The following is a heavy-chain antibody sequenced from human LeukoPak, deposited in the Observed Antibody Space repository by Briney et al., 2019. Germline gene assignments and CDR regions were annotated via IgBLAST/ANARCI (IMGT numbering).Heavy chain of an antibody. CDR3: ARTSYDYVWGSYRLFDY. Sequence: SVKVSRKASGGTFSSYAISWVRQAPGQGLEWMGGIIPIFGTANYAQKFQGRVTITADESTSTAYMELSSLRSEDTAVYYCARTSYDYVWGSYRLFDYWGQGTLVTVSS. CDR1: GGTFSSYA. V-gene: IGHV1-69*13. CDR2: IIPIFGTA. D-gene: IGHD3-16*02. J-gene: IGHJ4*02.